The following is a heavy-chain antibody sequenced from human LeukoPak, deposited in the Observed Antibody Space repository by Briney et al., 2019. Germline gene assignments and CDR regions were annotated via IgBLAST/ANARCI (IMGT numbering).Heavy chain of an antibody. J-gene: IGHJ5*02. D-gene: IGHD1-26*01. CDR3: ARGRWRIVGATKGNLFDP. Sequence: ASVTVSCKASGYTFTGYYMHWVRQAPGQGLEWMGCINHNSGGTNYAQKFHGSVTMPRDTSLSTAYMELGRLRSDDTAVYYCARGRWRIVGATKGNLFDPGPENPRLTVFS. V-gene: IGHV1-2*02. CDR1: GYTFTGYY. CDR2: INHNSGGT.